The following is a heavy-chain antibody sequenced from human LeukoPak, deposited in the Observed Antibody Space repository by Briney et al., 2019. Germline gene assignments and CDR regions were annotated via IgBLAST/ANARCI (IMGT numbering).Heavy chain of an antibody. CDR2: ISNSDDST. CDR3: AKDIVVVPAAMQGGYYYMDV. Sequence: GGSLRLSCAASEFSVGSNYMTWVRQAPGKWLEWVSTISNSDDSTYYADFVKVRFTISRDNSENTLFLRMNSLRAEDTAVYYCAKDIVVVPAAMQGGYYYMDVWGKGTTVTVSS. V-gene: IGHV3-23*01. J-gene: IGHJ6*03. D-gene: IGHD2-2*01. CDR1: EFSVGSNY.